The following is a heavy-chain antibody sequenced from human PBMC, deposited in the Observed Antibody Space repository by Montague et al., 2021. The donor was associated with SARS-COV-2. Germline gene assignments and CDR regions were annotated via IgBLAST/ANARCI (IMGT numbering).Heavy chain of an antibody. D-gene: IGHD6-13*01. CDR2: IDWDDDK. V-gene: IGHV2-70*11. CDR1: GFSLSTSGMC. Sequence: PALVKPTQTLTLTCTFSGFSLSTSGMCVSWIRRPPGKALEWLARIDWDDDKYYSTSLKTRLTISKDTSKNQVVLTMTNMDPVDTATYYCARMRIAAAGSPFDIWGQGTMVTVSS. CDR3: ARMRIAAAGSPFDI. J-gene: IGHJ3*02.